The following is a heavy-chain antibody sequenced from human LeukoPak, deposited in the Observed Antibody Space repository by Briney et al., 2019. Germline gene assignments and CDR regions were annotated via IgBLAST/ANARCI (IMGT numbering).Heavy chain of an antibody. CDR3: GNEHAREGY. CDR2: IRYDGSNK. CDR1: RITLSSYG. V-gene: IGHV3-30*02. Sequence: GGSLRLSCAALRITLSSYGLHSLRQAPGKGLEWVAFIRYDGSNKYYADSVKGRFTISRDNSKNTLYLQMYSLRPEDTAVYYCGNEHAREGYWGQGTLVTVSS. J-gene: IGHJ4*02. D-gene: IGHD2-8*01.